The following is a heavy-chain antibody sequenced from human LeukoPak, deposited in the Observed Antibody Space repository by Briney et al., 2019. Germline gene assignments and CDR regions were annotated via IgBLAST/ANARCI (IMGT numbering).Heavy chain of an antibody. Sequence: GGSLRLSCAASGFTFSSYWMSWVRQAPGKGLEWVANIKQDGSEKYYVDSVKGRFTISRDNAKNSMCLQINSLRAEDTAVYYCARERWDLINGIYKKYGLDVWGQGTTITVSS. CDR1: GFTFSSYW. D-gene: IGHD5-12*01. CDR2: IKQDGSEK. V-gene: IGHV3-7*03. J-gene: IGHJ6*02. CDR3: ARERWDLINGIYKKYGLDV.